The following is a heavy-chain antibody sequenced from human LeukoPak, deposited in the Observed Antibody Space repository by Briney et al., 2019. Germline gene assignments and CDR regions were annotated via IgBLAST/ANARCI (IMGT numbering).Heavy chain of an antibody. J-gene: IGHJ3*02. V-gene: IGHV4-31*03. CDR3: ARDLVVVRGAIXHAFDI. D-gene: IGHD3-10*02. CDR2: XYYSGST. CDR1: GGSISSGGYY. Sequence: SETLSLTCTVSGGSISSGGYYWSWIRQHPGKGLEWIGXXYYSGSTYYNPSLKSRVTISVDTSKNQFSLKLSSVTAADTAVYYCARDLVVVRGAIXHAFDIWGQGTMVTVSS.